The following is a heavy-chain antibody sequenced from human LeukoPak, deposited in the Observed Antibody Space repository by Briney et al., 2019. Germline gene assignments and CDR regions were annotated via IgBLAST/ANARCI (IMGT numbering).Heavy chain of an antibody. J-gene: IGHJ4*02. CDR3: ASYYDTSGHYVDY. CDR1: GFTVSTND. V-gene: IGHV3-66*01. D-gene: IGHD3-22*01. Sequence: GGSLRLSCAASGFTVSTNDMTWVRQAPGRGLEWVSAIYGGSSTHYADSVEGRFIISRDNSKNTLYLQMNTLRAEDTAVYYCASYYDTSGHYVDYWGQGTLVTVSS. CDR2: IYGGSST.